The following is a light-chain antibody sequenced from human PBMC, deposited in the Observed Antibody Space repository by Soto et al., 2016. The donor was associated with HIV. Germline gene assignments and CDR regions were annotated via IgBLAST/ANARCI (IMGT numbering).Light chain of an antibody. Sequence: SYVLTQPPSVSVAPGKTAKISCGGNNIGTKSVHWYQQKPGQAPVLVVYDDTDRPSGIPERFSASNSGNTATLNISRVEAGDEADYYCQVWDSGSNNYVFGSGTKVTVL. CDR3: QVWDSGSNNYV. CDR1: NIGTKS. V-gene: IGLV3-21*03. CDR2: DDT. J-gene: IGLJ1*01.